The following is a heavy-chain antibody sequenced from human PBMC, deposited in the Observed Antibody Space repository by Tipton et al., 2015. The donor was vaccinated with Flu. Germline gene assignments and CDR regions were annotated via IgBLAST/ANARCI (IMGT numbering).Heavy chain of an antibody. V-gene: IGHV3-33*06. CDR2: IWYDGSNK. J-gene: IGHJ6*02. CDR1: GFTFSSYA. Sequence: SLRLSCAASGFTFSSYAMSWVRQAPGKGLEWVAVIWYDGSNKYHADSVKGRFTISRDNSKNTLYLQMNSLRAEDTAVYYCAKAYGSGRVYYYGMDVWGQGTTVTVSS. CDR3: AKAYGSGRVYYYGMDV. D-gene: IGHD3-10*01.